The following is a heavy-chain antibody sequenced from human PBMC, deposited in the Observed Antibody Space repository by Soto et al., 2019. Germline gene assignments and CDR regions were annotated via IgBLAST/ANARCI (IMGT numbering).Heavy chain of an antibody. CDR2: INHSGST. J-gene: IGHJ4*02. CDR3: ARAYGSESYFDY. V-gene: IGHV4-34*01. D-gene: IGHD3-10*01. Sequence: SETLSLTCAVYGGSFSGYYWSWIRQPPGKGLEWIGEINHSGSTNYNPSLKSRVTITVDTSKNQFSLKLSSMTAADTAVYYCARAYGSESYFDYWGQGTLVTISS. CDR1: GGSFSGYY.